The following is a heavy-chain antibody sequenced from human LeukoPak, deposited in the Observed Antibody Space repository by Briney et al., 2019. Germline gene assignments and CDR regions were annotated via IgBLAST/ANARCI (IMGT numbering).Heavy chain of an antibody. Sequence: SETLSLTCTVSGGSISGYYWNWIRQPPGKGLEWIGYIYYTGSTNYNPSLKSRVTISVDTSKNQFSLELSSVTAADTAVYYCARENDTSGFSASGFDSWGQGTLVTVSS. D-gene: IGHD3-22*01. J-gene: IGHJ4*02. CDR1: GGSISGYY. CDR2: IYYTGST. CDR3: ARENDTSGFSASGFDS. V-gene: IGHV4-59*01.